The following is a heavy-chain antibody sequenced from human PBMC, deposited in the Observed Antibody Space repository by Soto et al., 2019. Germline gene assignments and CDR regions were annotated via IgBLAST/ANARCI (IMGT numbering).Heavy chain of an antibody. Sequence: PSETLSLTCTVSGGSISSYYWSWIRQPPGKGLEWIGYIYYSGSTNYNPSLKSRVTISVDTSKNQFSLKLSSVTAADTAVYYCARRIAEPVRWFEPSGQGTLDTVYS. V-gene: IGHV4-59*08. CDR3: ARRIAEPVRWFEP. J-gene: IGHJ5*02. D-gene: IGHD6-13*01. CDR2: IYYSGST. CDR1: GGSISSYY.